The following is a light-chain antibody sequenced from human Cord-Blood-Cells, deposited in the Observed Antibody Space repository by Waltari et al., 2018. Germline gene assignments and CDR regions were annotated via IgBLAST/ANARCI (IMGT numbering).Light chain of an antibody. CDR3: QSYDSSLSVV. CDR2: GNS. J-gene: IGLJ2*01. Sequence: QSVLTQPPSVSGAPGQRVTISCTGSSSNIGAGYDVHWYQQLPGTAPKLLIYGNSSRPSWVPDRFSGSKSGTSASLASTGLQAEDEAEYYCQSYDSSLSVVFGGGTKLTVL. CDR1: SSNIGAGYD. V-gene: IGLV1-40*01.